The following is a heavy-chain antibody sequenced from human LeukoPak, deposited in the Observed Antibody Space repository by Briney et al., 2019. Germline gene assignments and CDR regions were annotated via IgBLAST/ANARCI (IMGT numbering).Heavy chain of an antibody. CDR3: ARHQGDFWSGYRILYYFDY. Sequence: PSETLSLTCTVSGGSISSSSYYWGWIRQPPGKGLEWIGSIYYSGSTYYNPSLKSRVTISVDTAKNQFSLKLSSVTAADTAVYYCARHQGDFWSGYRILYYFDYWGQGTLVTVSS. CDR2: IYYSGST. J-gene: IGHJ4*02. V-gene: IGHV4-39*01. D-gene: IGHD3-3*01. CDR1: GGSISSSSYY.